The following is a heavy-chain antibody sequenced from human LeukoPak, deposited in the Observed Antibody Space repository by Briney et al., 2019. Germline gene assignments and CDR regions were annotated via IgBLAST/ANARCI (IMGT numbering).Heavy chain of an antibody. J-gene: IGHJ4*02. V-gene: IGHV4-31*03. CDR2: IFYSGST. CDR1: GDSITSGGYY. CDR3: ARDRRGGSFFDY. Sequence: SQTLSLTCIVSGDSITSGGYYWSWIRQHPGKGLEWIGFIFYSGSTFYNPSLKSRVTMSVDTSKNQFSLKLSSVTAADTAVYYCARDRRGGSFFDYWGQGTLVSVSS. D-gene: IGHD2-15*01.